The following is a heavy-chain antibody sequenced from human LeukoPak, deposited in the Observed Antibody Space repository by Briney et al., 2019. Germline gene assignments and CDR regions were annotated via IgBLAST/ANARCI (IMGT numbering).Heavy chain of an antibody. D-gene: IGHD1-1*01. J-gene: IGHJ3*02. CDR3: ARVLGAFDI. Sequence: SETLSLTCAVYGGSFSGYYWSWIRQPPGKGLEWIGEINHSGSTNYNPSLKSRVTISVDTSKNQFSLKLSSVTAADTAVYYCARVLGAFDIWGQRTMVTVSS. CDR2: INHSGST. V-gene: IGHV4-34*01. CDR1: GGSFSGYY.